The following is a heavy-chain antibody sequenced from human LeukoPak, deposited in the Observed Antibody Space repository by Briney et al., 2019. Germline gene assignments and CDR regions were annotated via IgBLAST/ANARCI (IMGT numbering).Heavy chain of an antibody. V-gene: IGHV4-59*01. CDR1: GVSISTYY. Sequence: SETLSLTCTVSGVSISTYYWSWIRQPPGKGLEWIGYIYYSGSTNYSPSLKSRVTISVDTSKNQFSLKLSSVTAADTAVYYCARVLLWIGKLSAFDIWGQGTMVTVSS. D-gene: IGHD3-10*01. CDR3: ARVLLWIGKLSAFDI. J-gene: IGHJ3*02. CDR2: IYYSGST.